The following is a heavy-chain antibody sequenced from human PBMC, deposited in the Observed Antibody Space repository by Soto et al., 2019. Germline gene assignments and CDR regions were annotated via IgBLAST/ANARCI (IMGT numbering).Heavy chain of an antibody. CDR1: GGSISSSSYY. CDR3: ARHDRGYYYYFDY. CDR2: IYYSGST. D-gene: IGHD3-22*01. V-gene: IGHV4-39*01. J-gene: IGHJ4*02. Sequence: SETLSLTCTVSGGSISSSSYYWGWIRQPPGKGLEWIGSIYYSGSTYYNPSLKSRVTISVDTSKNHFSLKLSSVTAADTAVYYCARHDRGYYYYFDYWGQGTLVTVSS.